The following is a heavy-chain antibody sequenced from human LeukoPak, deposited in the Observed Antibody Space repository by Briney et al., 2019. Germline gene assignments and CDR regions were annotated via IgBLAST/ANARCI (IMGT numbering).Heavy chain of an antibody. J-gene: IGHJ5*02. CDR3: ARDALGSSWYFWFDP. CDR2: IYTSGST. Sequence: SETLSLTCTVSGGSISSYYWSWIRQPAGKGLEWIGRIYTSGSTNYNPSLKSRVTMSVDTSKNQFSLKLSSVTAADTAVYYCARDALGSSWYFWFDPWGQGTLVTVSS. D-gene: IGHD6-13*01. V-gene: IGHV4-4*07. CDR1: GGSISSYY.